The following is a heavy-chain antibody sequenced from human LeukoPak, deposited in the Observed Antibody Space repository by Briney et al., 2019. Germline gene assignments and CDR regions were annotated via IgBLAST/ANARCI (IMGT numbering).Heavy chain of an antibody. CDR3: AKKLYSGSNPVDY. CDR2: INPNSGGT. V-gene: IGHV1-2*02. D-gene: IGHD1-26*01. J-gene: IGHJ4*02. CDR1: GYTFTGYY. Sequence: ASVKVSCKASGYTFTGYYMHWARQAPGQGLEWMGWINPNSGGTNYAQKFQGRVTMTRDTSISTAYMELSRLRSDDTAVYYCAKKLYSGSNPVDYWGQGTLVTVSS.